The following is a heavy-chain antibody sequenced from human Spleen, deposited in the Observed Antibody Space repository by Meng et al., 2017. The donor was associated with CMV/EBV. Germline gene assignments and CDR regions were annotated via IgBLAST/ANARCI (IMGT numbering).Heavy chain of an antibody. Sequence: GESLKISCAASGFTFSNYGMHWVRQAPGKGLEWVAFIWYDGTDKSYADSVKGRFTISRDNSNETLFLQMNSLTAEDTAVYYCAKGEWELPTFFDFWGQGILVTVSS. J-gene: IGHJ4*02. V-gene: IGHV3-30*02. CDR3: AKGEWELPTFFDF. CDR1: GFTFSNYG. D-gene: IGHD1-26*01. CDR2: IWYDGTDK.